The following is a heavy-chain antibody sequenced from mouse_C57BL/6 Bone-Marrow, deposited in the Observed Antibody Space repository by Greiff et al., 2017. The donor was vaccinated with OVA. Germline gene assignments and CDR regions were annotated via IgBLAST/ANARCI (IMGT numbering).Heavy chain of an antibody. Sequence: EVQLQQSGTVLARPGASVKMSCKTSGYTFTSYWMHWVKQRPGQGLEWIGAIYPGNSDTSYNQKFKGKATLPAVTSASTAYMELSSLTNVDSAVYYGTKENWYFDVWGTGTTVTVAS. J-gene: IGHJ1*03. V-gene: IGHV1-5*01. CDR1: GYTFTSYW. CDR3: TKENWYFDV. CDR2: IYPGNSDT.